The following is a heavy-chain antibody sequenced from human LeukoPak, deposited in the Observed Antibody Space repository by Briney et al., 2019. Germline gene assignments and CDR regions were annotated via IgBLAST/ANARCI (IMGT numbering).Heavy chain of an antibody. Sequence: ASVKVSCKASGYTFTSYGISWVRQAPGQGLEWMGRISAYNGNTNYAQKLQGRVTMTTDTSTSTAYMELRSLRSDDTAVYYCARDYIGYSSSWYDRGNWFDPWGQGTLVTVSS. CDR1: GYTFTSYG. D-gene: IGHD6-13*01. CDR2: ISAYNGNT. V-gene: IGHV1-18*01. CDR3: ARDYIGYSSSWYDRGNWFDP. J-gene: IGHJ5*02.